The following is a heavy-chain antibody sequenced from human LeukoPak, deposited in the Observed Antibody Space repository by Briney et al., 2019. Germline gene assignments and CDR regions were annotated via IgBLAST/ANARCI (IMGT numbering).Heavy chain of an antibody. D-gene: IGHD3-10*01. CDR3: ARAGRGSGSYYTFFDY. CDR2: IHYSGTT. Sequence: PSETLSLTCTVSGGSISSSDYYWGWIRQPPGKGLEWIGSIHYSGTTFYNPSLKSRVIISVDTSKNQFSLKLSSVTAADTAVYYCARAGRGSGSYYTFFDYWGQGALLTVSS. J-gene: IGHJ4*02. CDR1: GGSISSSDYY. V-gene: IGHV4-39*07.